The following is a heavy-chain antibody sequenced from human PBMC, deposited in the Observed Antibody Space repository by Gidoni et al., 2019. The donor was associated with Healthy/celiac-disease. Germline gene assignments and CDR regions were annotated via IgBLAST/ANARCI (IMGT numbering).Heavy chain of an antibody. J-gene: IGHJ3*02. D-gene: IGHD3-9*01. CDR3: ASLNYYDILTGWAFDI. Sequence: EVQLVESGGGLVQPGGSLRLSCAASGFTFSSYSMNWVRQAPGKGLEWVSYISSSSSTIYYADSVKGRFTISRDNAKNSLYLQMNSLRAEDTAVYYCASLNYYDILTGWAFDIWGQGTMVTVSS. CDR1: GFTFSSYS. V-gene: IGHV3-48*04. CDR2: ISSSSSTI.